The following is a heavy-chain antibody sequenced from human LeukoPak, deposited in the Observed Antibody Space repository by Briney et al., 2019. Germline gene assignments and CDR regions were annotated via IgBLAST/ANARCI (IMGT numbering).Heavy chain of an antibody. Sequence: PGGSLRLSCAASGFTFSSYGMHWVRQAPGKGLEWVAVISYDGSNKYYADSAKGRFTISRDNSKNTLYLQMNSLRAEDTAVYYCAKETGLLWFGELLALDYWGQGTLVTVSS. CDR3: AKETGLLWFGELLALDY. V-gene: IGHV3-30*18. D-gene: IGHD3-10*01. CDR1: GFTFSSYG. CDR2: ISYDGSNK. J-gene: IGHJ4*02.